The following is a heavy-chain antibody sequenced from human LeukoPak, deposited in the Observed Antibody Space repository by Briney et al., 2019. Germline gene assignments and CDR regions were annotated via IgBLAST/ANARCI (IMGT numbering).Heavy chain of an antibody. CDR1: GGSISSCY. J-gene: IGHJ2*01. Sequence: SETLSLTCTVSGGSISSCYWTWIRQPPGKGLEWIGHAYYSGSTNYNPSLKSRVTLSLDTSKNQCSLRLSSVTAADAAVYYCAILVRSFDLWGRGTLVTVSS. V-gene: IGHV4-59*08. CDR2: AYYSGST. CDR3: AILVRSFDL.